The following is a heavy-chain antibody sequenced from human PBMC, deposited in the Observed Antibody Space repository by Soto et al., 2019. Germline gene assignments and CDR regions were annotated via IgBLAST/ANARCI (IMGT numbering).Heavy chain of an antibody. V-gene: IGHV3-30*18. CDR2: ISHDGTVK. CDR1: RFTFSNYG. CDR3: AKERDTRSSSCFDS. Sequence: GWSLRLSCSASRFTFSNYGMQWFRQAPGKGLEWVAVISHDGTVKYYADSVKGRFTISRDNFQNTLDLQMDSLRAEDTAVYYCAKERDTRSSSCFDSWGQGTLVTVSS. J-gene: IGHJ4*02. D-gene: IGHD5-18*01.